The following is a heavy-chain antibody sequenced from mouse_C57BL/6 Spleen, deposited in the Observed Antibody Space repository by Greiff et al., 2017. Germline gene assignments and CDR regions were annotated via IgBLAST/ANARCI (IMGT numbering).Heavy chain of an antibody. J-gene: IGHJ3*01. V-gene: IGHV1-64*01. CDR2: IHPNSGST. CDR3: ARDGYTWFAY. D-gene: IGHD2-3*01. CDR1: GYTFTSYW. Sequence: QVQLQQPGAELVKPGASVKLSCKASGYTFTSYWMHWVKQRPGQGLEWIGMIHPNSGSTNYNEKFKGKATVTVDKSSSTAYMQLTSLTSEDSAVYYCARDGYTWFAYWGQGTLVTVSA.